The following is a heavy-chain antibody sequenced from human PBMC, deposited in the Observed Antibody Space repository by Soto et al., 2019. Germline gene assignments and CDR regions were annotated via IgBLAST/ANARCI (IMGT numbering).Heavy chain of an antibody. V-gene: IGHV1-69*01. D-gene: IGHD6-6*01. CDR2: IIPLFATT. J-gene: IGHJ6*02. CDR3: ARDRIAARPSFYYYSYGMDV. Sequence: QVQLVQSGAEVKKPGSSVKVSCKASGGTYSSYAINWVRQAPGQGLEWMGGIIPLFATTNYAQKFQGSVTITADESTSTAYIELSRLRSEHTAIYYCARDRIAARPSFYYYSYGMDVWGQGTTVTVSS. CDR1: GGTYSSYA.